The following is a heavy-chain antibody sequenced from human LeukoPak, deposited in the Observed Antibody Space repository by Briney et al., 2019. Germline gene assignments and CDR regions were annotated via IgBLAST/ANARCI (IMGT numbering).Heavy chain of an antibody. CDR2: IIPIFGTA. CDR3: ARPRGYCSSTSCPLDP. D-gene: IGHD2-2*01. CDR1: GGTFSSYA. V-gene: IGHV1-69*13. Sequence: ASVKVSCKASGGTFSSYAISWVRQAPGQGLEWMGGIIPIFGTANYAQKFQVRVTITADESTSTAYMELSSLRSEDTAVYYCARPRGYCSSTSCPLDPWGQGTLVTVSS. J-gene: IGHJ5*02.